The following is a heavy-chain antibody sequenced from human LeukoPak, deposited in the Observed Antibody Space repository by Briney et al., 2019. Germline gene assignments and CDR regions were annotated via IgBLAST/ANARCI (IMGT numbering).Heavy chain of an antibody. J-gene: IGHJ5*02. CDR2: ISAYNCNT. CDR1: GYTFTSYG. Sequence: VASVKVPCKASGYTFTSYGISWVRQAPGQGLEWMGWISAYNCNTNYPQKLHGRGTITTDTSTSRAYMELRSLRSDDPAVYYSAREDHHGFWRGYSTANWFDPWGQGTMVTVSS. D-gene: IGHD3-3*01. V-gene: IGHV1-18*01. CDR3: AREDHHGFWRGYSTANWFDP.